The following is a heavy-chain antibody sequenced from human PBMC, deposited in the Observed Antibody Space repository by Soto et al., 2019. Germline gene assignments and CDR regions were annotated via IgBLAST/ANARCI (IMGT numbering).Heavy chain of an antibody. CDR1: GYTFIYRY. D-gene: IGHD1-26*01. CDR2: ITPFNGNT. J-gene: IGHJ6*02. V-gene: IGHV1-45*02. CDR3: ARSGGIVRATTPDYYYGMDV. Sequence: SVKVSCKASGYTFIYRYLHWVRQAPGQALEWMGWITPFNGNTNYAQKFQDRVTITRDRSMSTAYMELSSLRSEDTAMYYCARSGGIVRATTPDYYYGMDVWGQGTTVTVSS.